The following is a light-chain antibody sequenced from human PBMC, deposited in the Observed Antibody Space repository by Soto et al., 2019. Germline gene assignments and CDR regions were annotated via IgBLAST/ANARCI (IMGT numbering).Light chain of an antibody. Sequence: EVVMSQSPATLSVSPGERVTLSCRASQSVSNNLVWYQQKPGQAPRLLMYGSSIRATGIPARFSGSGSGTEFTLTISSLQSEDFAVYYCQQHNNWPPITFGQGTRLEIK. CDR1: QSVSNN. CDR2: GSS. V-gene: IGKV3-15*01. J-gene: IGKJ5*01. CDR3: QQHNNWPPIT.